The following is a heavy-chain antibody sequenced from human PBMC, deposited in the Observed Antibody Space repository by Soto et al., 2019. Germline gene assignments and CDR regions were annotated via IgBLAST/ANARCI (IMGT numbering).Heavy chain of an antibody. CDR2: IYRSGST. J-gene: IGHJ6*02. CDR1: GGSINSHDHY. Sequence: QVQLQESGPGLVKPSQTLSLTCIVSGGSINSHDHYWSWIRQLPGKGLEWIGHIYRSGSTSYNPSLQSRLAISTTPSQTHFALSLSSVPAADTAVYFCARDKGGELLKGSGIDVGGQGTTVTVSS. D-gene: IGHD1-26*01. CDR3: ARDKGGELLKGSGIDV. V-gene: IGHV4-31*03.